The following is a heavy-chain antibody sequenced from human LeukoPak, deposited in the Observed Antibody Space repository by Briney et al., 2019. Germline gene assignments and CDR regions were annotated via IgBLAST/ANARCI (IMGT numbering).Heavy chain of an antibody. Sequence: SETLSLTCTVSGGSISSYYWSWIRQPPGKGLEWIGYIYYSGSTNYNPSLKSRVTISVDTSKNQFSLKLSSVTAADTAVYYCAQSGLYCGGDCYYDYWGQGTLVTVSS. D-gene: IGHD2-21*02. V-gene: IGHV4-59*12. CDR3: AQSGLYCGGDCYYDY. CDR2: IYYSGST. J-gene: IGHJ4*02. CDR1: GGSISSYY.